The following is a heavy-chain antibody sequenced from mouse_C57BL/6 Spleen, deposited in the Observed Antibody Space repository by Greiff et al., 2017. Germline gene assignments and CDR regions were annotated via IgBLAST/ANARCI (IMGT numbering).Heavy chain of an antibody. Sequence: EVKLVEPGGGLVKPGGSLKLSCAASGFTFRSYAMSWVRQTPEKRLAWVATISDGGSYTYYPDNVKGRFTISRDNAKNNLYLQMSHQKSENTAIYECSRDEGITTVPSWFAYWGQGTLVTV. CDR3: SRDEGITTVPSWFAY. D-gene: IGHD1-1*01. V-gene: IGHV5-4*01. CDR2: ISDGGSYT. CDR1: GFTFRSYA. J-gene: IGHJ3*01.